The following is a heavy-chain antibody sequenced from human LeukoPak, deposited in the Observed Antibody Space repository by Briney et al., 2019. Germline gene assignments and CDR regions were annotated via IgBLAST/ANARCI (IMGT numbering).Heavy chain of an antibody. J-gene: IGHJ6*03. CDR3: ARGAVVPAAINYYYYYMDV. Sequence: SETLSLTCTVSGGSISSYYWSWIRQPAGKGLEWIGRIYTSGSTNYNPSLKSRVTISVDTSKNQFSLKLSSVTAADTAVYYCARGAVVPAAINYYYYYMDVWGKGTTVTVSS. CDR2: IYTSGST. D-gene: IGHD2-2*01. CDR1: GGSISSYY. V-gene: IGHV4-4*07.